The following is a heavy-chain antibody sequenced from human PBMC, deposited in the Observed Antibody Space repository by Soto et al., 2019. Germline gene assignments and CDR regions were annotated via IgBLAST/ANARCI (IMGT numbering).Heavy chain of an antibody. CDR2: INSDGSST. CDR3: VRTSLVVAAATREDY. D-gene: IGHD2-15*01. Sequence: EVQLVESGGGLVQPGGSLRLSCAASGFTCSSYWMHWVLQTPCKGLVWVSRINSDGSSTSYADSVKGRFTISRDNDKNTLYLQMNRLSAEDTAVYYCVRTSLVVAAATREDYWGQGTMVTVSS. CDR1: GFTCSSYW. V-gene: IGHV3-74*01. J-gene: IGHJ4*02.